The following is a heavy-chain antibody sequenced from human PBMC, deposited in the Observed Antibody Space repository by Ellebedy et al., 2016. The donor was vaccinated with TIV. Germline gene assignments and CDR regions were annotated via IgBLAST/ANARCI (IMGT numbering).Heavy chain of an antibody. J-gene: IGHJ2*01. D-gene: IGHD2-2*01. V-gene: IGHV3-30*18. CDR2: ISYEGSDQ. CDR3: AKDGDCSSSSCDGWYFDL. Sequence: GESLKIPCGASGFTFRNSAMHWVRQAPGKGLEWVAVISYEGSDQKYVDSVEGRFTISRDNSKNTLYLQMNSVGADDTAVYYCAKDGDCSSSSCDGWYFDLWGRGTLVTVSS. CDR1: GFTFRNSA.